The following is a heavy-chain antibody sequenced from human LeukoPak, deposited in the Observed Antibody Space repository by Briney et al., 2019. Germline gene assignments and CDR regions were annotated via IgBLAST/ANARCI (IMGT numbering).Heavy chain of an antibody. CDR3: AKAPVTSCRGAYCYPFDS. CDR2: TSSSDAGI. Sequence: GGSLRLSCAASGFTLSTYAMSWVRQTPGKGLEWVAATSSSDAGIYHADSVRGRFTISRDNSKNTLYLQMNSLRAEDAAVHFCAKAPVTSCRGAYCYPFDSWGQGTLVTVSS. J-gene: IGHJ4*02. CDR1: GFTLSTYA. V-gene: IGHV3-23*01. D-gene: IGHD2-21*01.